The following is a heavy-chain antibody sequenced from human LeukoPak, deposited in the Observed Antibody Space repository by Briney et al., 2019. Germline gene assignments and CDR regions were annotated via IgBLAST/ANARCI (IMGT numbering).Heavy chain of an antibody. CDR2: ISAYNGNT. Sequence: ASVKVSCKASGYTFTSYGISWVRQAPGQGLEWMGWISAYNGNTNYAQKLQGRVTMTTDTSTSTAYMELRSLRSDDTAVYYCAREGLNHYGSGSTSYYMDVWGKGTTVTVSS. CDR3: AREGLNHYGSGSTSYYMDV. CDR1: GYTFTSYG. V-gene: IGHV1-18*01. J-gene: IGHJ6*03. D-gene: IGHD3-10*01.